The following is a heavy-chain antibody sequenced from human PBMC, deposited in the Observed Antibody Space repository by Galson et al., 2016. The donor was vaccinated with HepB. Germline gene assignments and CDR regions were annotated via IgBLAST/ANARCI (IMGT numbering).Heavy chain of an antibody. V-gene: IGHV3-33*01. CDR3: ARERPDIAVAAFDY. Sequence: SLRLSCAASGFTFSSYGMHWVRQAPGKGLEWVALTWYAGNNKYYADPVKGRFTISRDNSKNTLYLQMNSLRAEDTAVYYCARERPDIAVAAFDYWGQGTLVTVSS. CDR1: GFTFSSYG. D-gene: IGHD6-19*01. J-gene: IGHJ4*02. CDR2: TWYAGNNK.